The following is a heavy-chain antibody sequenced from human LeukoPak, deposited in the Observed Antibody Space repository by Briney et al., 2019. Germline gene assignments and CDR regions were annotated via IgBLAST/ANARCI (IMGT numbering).Heavy chain of an antibody. Sequence: GESLKISCQGSGYTFTNNWIGWVRQMPGKGLEWMGIINPAGSDTRYGPSLQGQVAISADKSINTAYLQWSSLKASDTAVYFCVWGTGGYRYEYWGQGTPVTVSS. CDR2: INPAGSDT. J-gene: IGHJ4*02. CDR1: GYTFTNNW. V-gene: IGHV5-51*01. D-gene: IGHD5-18*01. CDR3: VWGTGGYRYEY.